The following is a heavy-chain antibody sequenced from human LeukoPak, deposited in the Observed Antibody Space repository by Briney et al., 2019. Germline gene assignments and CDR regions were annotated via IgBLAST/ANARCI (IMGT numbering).Heavy chain of an antibody. V-gene: IGHV1-2*02. CDR3: ARVRDRYYYDSSGYHAPLFDI. D-gene: IGHD3-22*01. CDR1: GYTFTGYY. Sequence: GASVKVSCKASGYTFTGYYMHWVRQAPGQGLEWMGWINPNSGGTNYAQKFQGRVTMTRDTSISTAYMELSRLRSDDTAVYYCARVRDRYYYDSSGYHAPLFDIWGQGTMVTVSS. CDR2: INPNSGGT. J-gene: IGHJ3*02.